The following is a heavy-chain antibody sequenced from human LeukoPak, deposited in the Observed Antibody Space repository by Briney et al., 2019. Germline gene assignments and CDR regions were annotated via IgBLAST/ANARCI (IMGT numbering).Heavy chain of an antibody. CDR3: ARGGGYSYGFVRH. J-gene: IGHJ4*02. CDR1: GGSFSGYY. D-gene: IGHD5-18*01. Sequence: SETLSLTCAVYGGSFSGYYWSRIRQPPGKGLEWIGEINHGGSTNYNPSLKSRVTISVDTSKNQFSLKLSSVTAADTAVYYRARGGGYSYGFVRHWGQGTLVTVSS. CDR2: INHGGST. V-gene: IGHV4-34*01.